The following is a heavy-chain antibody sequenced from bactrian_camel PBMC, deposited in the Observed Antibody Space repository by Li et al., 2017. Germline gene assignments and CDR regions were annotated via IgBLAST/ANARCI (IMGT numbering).Heavy chain of an antibody. V-gene: IGHV3S53*01. Sequence: HVQLVESGGGSVQAGGSLTLSCVYTDNPYCMGWFRQIPDKEREGVAGIESDGSTSYADSVKGRFFISQDNAKNTVYLQMNSLKPDDTAMYYCTGKEAQCSGGDKYWGQGTQVT. CDR3: TGKEAQCSGGDKY. D-gene: IGHD2*01. CDR2: IESDGST. J-gene: IGHJ4*01. CDR1: DNPYCM.